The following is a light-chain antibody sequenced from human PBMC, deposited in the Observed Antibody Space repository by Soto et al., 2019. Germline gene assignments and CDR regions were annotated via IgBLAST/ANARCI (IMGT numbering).Light chain of an antibody. V-gene: IGKV3D-20*02. CDR3: QQRSNWPSIT. CDR1: QSVSSNY. Sequence: EIVLTQSPGTLSLSPGERATLYCRASQSVSSNYLAWYQQKPGQAPRLLIYGASTRATGIPARFSGSGSGTEFTLTISSLQSEDFAVYYCQQRSNWPSITFGQGTRLEIK. CDR2: GAS. J-gene: IGKJ5*01.